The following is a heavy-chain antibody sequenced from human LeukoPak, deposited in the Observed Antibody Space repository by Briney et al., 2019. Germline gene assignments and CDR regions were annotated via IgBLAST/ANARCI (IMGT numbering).Heavy chain of an antibody. Sequence: GVSVKLSCKASAYTFTSYDINWVPQAPGQGLEWMAWMNPNSGNTGYAEKFQGRVTMTMNTSKSTAYMEMSSLRSEDTAVYYCARGRHGAARPLLRRYYYYMDVWGKGTTVSDSS. J-gene: IGHJ6*03. V-gene: IGHV1-8*01. CDR3: ARGRHGAARPLLRRYYYYMDV. CDR1: AYTFTSYD. D-gene: IGHD6-6*01. CDR2: MNPNSGNT.